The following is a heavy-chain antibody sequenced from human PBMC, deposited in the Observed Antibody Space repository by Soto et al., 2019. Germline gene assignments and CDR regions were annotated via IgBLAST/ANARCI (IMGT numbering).Heavy chain of an antibody. D-gene: IGHD6-13*01. CDR3: ARAYITSWYSFEY. Sequence: EVQLVESGGGLVQPGGSLRLSCAASGFDVSSNPINWVRQAPGKGLEWVSVIYSDGNTYYSDSVKGRFTISRDNSKNTVYLQMNRLRAEDTAVYFWARAYITSWYSFEYWGQGALVTVSS. J-gene: IGHJ4*02. V-gene: IGHV3-66*01. CDR1: GFDVSSNP. CDR2: IYSDGNT.